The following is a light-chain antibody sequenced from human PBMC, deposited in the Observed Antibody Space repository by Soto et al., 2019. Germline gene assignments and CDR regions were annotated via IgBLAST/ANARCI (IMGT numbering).Light chain of an antibody. V-gene: IGKV3-20*01. Sequence: EIVLTQSPGTLSLSPGERATLSCRASQSVRSNYLAWYQQKPGQAPRLLINGASSRATGIPDRFSGSGSGTEFTLTISRLEPEDFAVYYCQQYGSSPPTFGQGTKVAIK. J-gene: IGKJ1*01. CDR3: QQYGSSPPT. CDR1: QSVRSNY. CDR2: GAS.